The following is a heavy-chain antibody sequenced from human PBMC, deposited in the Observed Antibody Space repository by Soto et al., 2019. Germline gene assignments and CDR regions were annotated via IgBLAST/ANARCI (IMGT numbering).Heavy chain of an antibody. D-gene: IGHD2-15*01. CDR3: ARDSVVVVAAAFDY. J-gene: IGHJ4*02. Sequence: ASVKVSCKASGYTFTSYAMHWVRQAPGQRLEWMGWINAGNGNTKYSQKFQGRVTITRDTSASTAYMELSSLRSEDTAVYYCARDSVVVVAAAFDYWGQGTLVTVSS. CDR1: GYTFTSYA. CDR2: INAGNGNT. V-gene: IGHV1-3*01.